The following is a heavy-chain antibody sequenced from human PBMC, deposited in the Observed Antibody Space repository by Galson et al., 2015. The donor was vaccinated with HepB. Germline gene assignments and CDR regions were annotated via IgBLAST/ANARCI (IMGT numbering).Heavy chain of an antibody. CDR1: EFSFVGYA. CDR3: ARDQRAYDFWSGYFWFDP. D-gene: IGHD3-3*01. V-gene: IGHV3-30*03. Sequence: SLRLSCAASEFSFVGYAFHWVRQVPGKGLEWVAAISYDGVETKYADSVKGRLTISRDNSNNTLFLEIHSLRSDDTAVYYCARDQRAYDFWSGYFWFDPWGQGTLVTVSS. CDR2: ISYDGVET. J-gene: IGHJ5*02.